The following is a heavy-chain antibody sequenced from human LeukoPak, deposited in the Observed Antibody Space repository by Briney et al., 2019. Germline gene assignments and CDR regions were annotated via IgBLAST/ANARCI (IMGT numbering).Heavy chain of an antibody. CDR3: ARGGTYYYGSGSYYIENDAFDI. CDR1: GGTFSSYT. CDR2: IIPILGIA. Sequence: ASVKVSCKASGGTFSSYTISWVRQAPGQGLEWMGRIIPILGIANYAQKFQGRVTITADKSTSTAYMELSSLRSEDTAVYYCARGGTYYYGSGSYYIENDAFDIWGQGTMVTVSS. J-gene: IGHJ3*02. D-gene: IGHD3-10*01. V-gene: IGHV1-69*02.